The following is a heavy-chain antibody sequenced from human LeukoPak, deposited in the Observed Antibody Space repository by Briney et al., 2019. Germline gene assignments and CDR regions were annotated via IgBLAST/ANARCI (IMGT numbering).Heavy chain of an antibody. D-gene: IGHD3-10*01. J-gene: IGHJ5*02. CDR2: INPNSGGT. CDR1: GYTFTGYY. CDR3: ARVTLIMVRGVIVTSWFDP. V-gene: IGHV1-2*02. Sequence: ASVKVSCKAPGYTFTGYYMHWVRQAPGQGLEWMGWINPNSGGTNYAQKFQGRVTMTRDTSISTAYMELSRLRSDDTAVYYCARVTLIMVRGVIVTSWFDPWGQGTLVTVSS.